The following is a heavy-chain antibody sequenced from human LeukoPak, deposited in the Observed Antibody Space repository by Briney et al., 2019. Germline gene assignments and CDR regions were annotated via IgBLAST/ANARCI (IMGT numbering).Heavy chain of an antibody. CDR3: ARLINSDYLDY. CDR1: GFTFSSYG. V-gene: IGHV3-33*01. J-gene: IGHJ4*02. CDR2: IWYDGSNK. Sequence: GGSLRLSCAASGFTFSSYGMHWVRQAPGKGLEWVAVIWYDGSNKYYADSVKGRFTISRDNSKNTLYLQMNSLRAEDTAVYYCARLINSDYLDYWGQGTLVTVSS. D-gene: IGHD2/OR15-2a*01.